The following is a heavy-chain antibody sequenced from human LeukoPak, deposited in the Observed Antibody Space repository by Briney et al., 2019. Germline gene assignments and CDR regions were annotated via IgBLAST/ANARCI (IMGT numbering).Heavy chain of an antibody. D-gene: IGHD5-18*01. CDR3: ARDLVDTAMWEFDY. CDR2: INPNSGDT. V-gene: IGHV1-2*02. Sequence: ASVKVSCKASGYTFTGYIMHWARQAPGQGLEWMGWINPNSGDTKYTQKFQGRVTLTRDTSISTAYMGLNRLRSDDTAVYYCARDLVDTAMWEFDYWGQGTLVTVSS. CDR1: GYTFTGYI. J-gene: IGHJ4*02.